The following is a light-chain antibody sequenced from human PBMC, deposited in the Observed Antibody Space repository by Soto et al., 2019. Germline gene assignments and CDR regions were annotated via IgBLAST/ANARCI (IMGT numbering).Light chain of an antibody. J-gene: IGLJ1*01. Sequence: QSALTQPRSVSGSPGQSVTVSCIGTSSDVGNYNYVSWYQQHPGKAPKLIIYDVSNRPSGVSNRFSGSKSGNTASLTISGLQAEDEADYYCSSYTSSTTLYVFGTGTKVTVL. CDR3: SSYTSSTTLYV. CDR1: SSDVGNYNY. V-gene: IGLV2-14*03. CDR2: DVS.